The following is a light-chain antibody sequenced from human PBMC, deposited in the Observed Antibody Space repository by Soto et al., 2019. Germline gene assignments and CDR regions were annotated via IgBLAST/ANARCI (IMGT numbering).Light chain of an antibody. CDR1: PDTRDY. V-gene: IGKV1-33*01. CDR3: HQYDNLPQT. Sequence: IQMTPSPSSLSASVGDRVPLTCQASPDTRDYLHWYQQKPGKPPKLRIYDASNLQTGVPLRFSGSGSGTDFTFTISSLQQEDIATNFCHQYDNLPQTFGPGTKVDIK. CDR2: DAS. J-gene: IGKJ3*01.